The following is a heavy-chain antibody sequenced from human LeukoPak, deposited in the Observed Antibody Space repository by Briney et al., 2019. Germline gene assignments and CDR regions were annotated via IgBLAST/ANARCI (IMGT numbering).Heavy chain of an antibody. V-gene: IGHV4-39*01. CDR1: GGSISSSSYY. CDR3: ARSFGVVIITANFDY. D-gene: IGHD3-3*01. Sequence: PSETLSLTSTVSGGSISSSSYYWGWIRQPPGKGLEWIGSIYYSGSTYYNPSLKSRVTISVDTSKNQLSLKLSSVTAADTAVYYCARSFGVVIITANFDYWGQGTLVTVSS. J-gene: IGHJ4*02. CDR2: IYYSGST.